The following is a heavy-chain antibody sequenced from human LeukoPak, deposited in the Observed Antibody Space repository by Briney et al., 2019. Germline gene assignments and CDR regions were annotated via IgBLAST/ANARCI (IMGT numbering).Heavy chain of an antibody. CDR1: GFTFSSYS. D-gene: IGHD1-26*01. Sequence: PGGSLRLSCAASGFTFSSYSMSWVRQAPGKGLEWVSVISGSGGATYYADSVKGRFTISRDNSKNTLYLQMNSLRAEDTALYYGATDRIVGVTGPKFHPWGQGTLVTVSS. CDR3: ATDRIVGVTGPKFHP. CDR2: ISGSGGAT. V-gene: IGHV3-23*01. J-gene: IGHJ5*02.